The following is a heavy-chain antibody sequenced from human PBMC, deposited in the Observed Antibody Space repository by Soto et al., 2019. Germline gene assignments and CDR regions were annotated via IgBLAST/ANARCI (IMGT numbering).Heavy chain of an antibody. CDR3: AIDLLRWHSSGCFDY. CDR2: IWYDGSNK. J-gene: IGHJ4*02. CDR1: GFTFSSYG. V-gene: IGHV3-33*01. Sequence: GGSLRLSCAASGFTFSSYGMHWVRQAPGKGLEWVAVIWYDGSNKYYADSVKGRFTISRDNSKNTLYLQMNSLRAEDTAVYYCAIDLLRWHSSGCFDYWGQGTLVTVSS. D-gene: IGHD6-19*01.